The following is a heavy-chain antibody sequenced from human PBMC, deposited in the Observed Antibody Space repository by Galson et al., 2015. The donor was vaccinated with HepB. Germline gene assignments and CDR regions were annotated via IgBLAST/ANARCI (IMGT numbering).Heavy chain of an antibody. J-gene: IGHJ6*02. D-gene: IGHD6-13*01. CDR1: GFIFSSYA. CDR2: ISGSGGST. CDR3: AKDGDSSRILYYYYGMDV. V-gene: IGHV3-23*01. Sequence: SLRLSCAASGFIFSSYAMSWVRQAPGKGLEWVSAISGSGGSTYYADSVKGRFTISRDNSKNTLYLQMNSLRGEDTAVYYCAKDGDSSRILYYYYGMDVWGQGTTVTVSS.